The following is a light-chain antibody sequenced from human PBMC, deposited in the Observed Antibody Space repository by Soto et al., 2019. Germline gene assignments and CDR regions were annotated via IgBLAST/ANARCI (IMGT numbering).Light chain of an antibody. V-gene: IGLV1-40*01. J-gene: IGLJ3*02. CDR2: GNS. CDR1: SSNIGAGYD. Sequence: QSVLTQPPSVSGAPGQRVTISCTGSSSNIGAGYDVHWYQQLPGTAPKLLIYGNSNRPSGVPDRFSGSKSGTSASLAITGLQPEDEPNYYCQSYDISLSGWVFGGGTKLTVL. CDR3: QSYDISLSGWV.